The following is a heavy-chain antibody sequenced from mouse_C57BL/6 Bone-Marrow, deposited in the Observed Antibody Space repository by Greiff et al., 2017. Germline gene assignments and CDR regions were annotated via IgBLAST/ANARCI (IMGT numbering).Heavy chain of an antibody. CDR1: GFTFSDYG. D-gene: IGHD4-1*01. CDR2: ISSGSSTI. V-gene: IGHV5-17*01. J-gene: IGHJ2*01. Sequence: EVHLVVSGGGLVKPGGSLKLSCAASGFTFSDYGMHWVRQAPEKGLEWVAYISSGSSTIYYADTVKGRFTISRDNAKNTLFLQMTSLRSEDTAMYYCARGLGGYFDYWGQGTTLTVSS. CDR3: ARGLGGYFDY.